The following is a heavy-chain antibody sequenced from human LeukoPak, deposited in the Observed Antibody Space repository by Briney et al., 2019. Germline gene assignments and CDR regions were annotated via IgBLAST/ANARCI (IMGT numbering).Heavy chain of an antibody. CDR1: GFTVSSNY. D-gene: IGHD6-13*01. CDR2: INHSGST. J-gene: IGHJ4*02. CDR3: ARGSPPTDGIAATQPFDY. V-gene: IGHV4-34*01. Sequence: PGGSLRLSCAASGFTVSSNYMSWVRQPPGKGLEWIGEINHSGSTNYNPSLKSRVTISVDTSKNQFSLKLSSVTAADTAVYYCARGSPPTDGIAATQPFDYWGQGTLVTVSS.